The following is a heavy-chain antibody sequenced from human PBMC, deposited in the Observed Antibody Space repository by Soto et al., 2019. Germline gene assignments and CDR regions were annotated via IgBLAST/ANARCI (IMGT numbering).Heavy chain of an antibody. CDR2: IGTSSSYT. CDR3: ARDADILTGSDAFDI. V-gene: IGHV3-11*05. Sequence: QVQLVESGGGLVKPGGSLRLSCAASGFTFSDYYMSWIRQAPGKGLEWLSYIGTSSSYTNYADSVKGRFTISRDNAKNSLYLQMTSLRAEDTAVYYCARDADILTGSDAFDIWGQGTMVTVSS. D-gene: IGHD3-9*01. J-gene: IGHJ3*02. CDR1: GFTFSDYY.